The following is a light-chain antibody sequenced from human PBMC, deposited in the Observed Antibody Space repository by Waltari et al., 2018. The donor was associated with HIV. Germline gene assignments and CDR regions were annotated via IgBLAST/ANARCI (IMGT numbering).Light chain of an antibody. V-gene: IGLV4-69*01. CDR1: SEHPNFA. Sequence: QIILTQSPSASAPPGAPVKLTCTLSSEHPNFATAWLQQQPEKGRRYLLKLNSDGSLTKGDGIPDCFSGSSSGAERYLSISILHPDDEADYYCQTWGMGIVVFGGGTKLTVL. CDR2: LNSDGSL. CDR3: QTWGMGIVV. J-gene: IGLJ3*02.